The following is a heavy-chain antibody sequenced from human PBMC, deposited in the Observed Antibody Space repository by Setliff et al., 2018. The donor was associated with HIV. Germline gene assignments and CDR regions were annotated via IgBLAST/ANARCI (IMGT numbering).Heavy chain of an antibody. CDR1: GYTFTSYY. Sequence: ASVKVSCKASGYTFTSYYMHWVRQAPGQGLEWMGRINPSGGSTYYAQKFQGRVTMTRATSTTTVYMELTSLRSEDTAVYYCARDIAAAGNAFEMWGQGTMVTVAS. V-gene: IGHV1-46*01. J-gene: IGHJ3*02. CDR2: INPSGGST. D-gene: IGHD6-13*01. CDR3: ARDIAAAGNAFEM.